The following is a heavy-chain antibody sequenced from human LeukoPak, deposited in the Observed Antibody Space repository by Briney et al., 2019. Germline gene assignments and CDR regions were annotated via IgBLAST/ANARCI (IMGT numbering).Heavy chain of an antibody. J-gene: IGHJ4*02. CDR1: GFTFNYYE. CDR2: IGGSGSTI. Sequence: GGSLRLSCAASGFTFNYYEMSWVRQAPGKGLEWVSYIGGSGSTIYYADSVKGRFTISRDNAKNSLYLQMNSLRAEDTAVYYCVRGRLDWGQGTLVTVSS. V-gene: IGHV3-48*03. CDR3: VRGRLD. D-gene: IGHD2-21*01.